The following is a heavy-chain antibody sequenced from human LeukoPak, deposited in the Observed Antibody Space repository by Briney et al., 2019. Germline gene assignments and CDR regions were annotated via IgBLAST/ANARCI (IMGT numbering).Heavy chain of an antibody. D-gene: IGHD4-17*01. V-gene: IGHV4-4*07. CDR1: GFTISSYY. J-gene: IGHJ3*02. CDR3: ARDDYGDYQAHDAFDI. Sequence: PSETLSLTCTVSGFTISSYYWRWLRQPAGKGLEWIGRIYTSGSTNYNHSLKSRVTMSVDSSKNDFSLQLSSVTAADTAVYYCARDDYGDYQAHDAFDIWGQGTMVTVSS. CDR2: IYTSGST.